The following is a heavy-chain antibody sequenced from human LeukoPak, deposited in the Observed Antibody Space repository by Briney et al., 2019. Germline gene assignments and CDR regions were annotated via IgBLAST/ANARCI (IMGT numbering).Heavy chain of an antibody. CDR2: MNPNSGNT. J-gene: IGHJ4*02. V-gene: IGHV1-8*01. D-gene: IGHD2-15*01. Sequence: GASVKVSCKASGYTLTSYDINWVRQATGQGLEWMGWMNPNSGNTGYAQKFQGRVTMIRNSSITTAYMELSSLRSEDTAVYYCARRHGRCSDGSCYYPDYWGQGTLVTVSS. CDR3: ARRHGRCSDGSCYYPDY. CDR1: GYTLTSYD.